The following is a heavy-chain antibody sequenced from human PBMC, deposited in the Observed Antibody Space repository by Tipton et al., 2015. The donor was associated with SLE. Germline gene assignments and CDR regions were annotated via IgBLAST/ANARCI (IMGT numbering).Heavy chain of an antibody. CDR3: ARDTRDWFLSES. J-gene: IGHJ4*02. Sequence: TLSLTCTVSSGSISSGYYWSWLRQPAGKGLEWIGRIYASGSTNYNPSLKSRLTISVDTSKNQFSLNLSSVTAADTAVYYCARDTRDWFLSESWGQGALVTVSS. V-gene: IGHV4-61*02. CDR2: IYASGST. CDR1: SGSISSGYY. D-gene: IGHD3-9*01.